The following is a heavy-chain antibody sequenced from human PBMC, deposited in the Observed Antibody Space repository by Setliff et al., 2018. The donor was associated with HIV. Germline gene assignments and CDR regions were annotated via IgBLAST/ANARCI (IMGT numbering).Heavy chain of an antibody. CDR2: IYDSGHT. D-gene: IGHD6-25*01. V-gene: IGHV4-39*01. Sequence: SSETLSLTCTVSGGSISGFYWGWVRQPPGKGLGYIGNIYDSGHTYYSPSLRSRVTISVDTSKSQVSLELTSVSAADTAVYYCARHGRTAASPIAWDSWGQGTLVTVSS. CDR1: GGSISGFY. CDR3: ARHGRTAASPIAWDS. J-gene: IGHJ4*02.